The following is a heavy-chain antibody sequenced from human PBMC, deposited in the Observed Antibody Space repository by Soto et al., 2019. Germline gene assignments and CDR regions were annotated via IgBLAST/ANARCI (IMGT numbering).Heavy chain of an antibody. CDR2: IYYSGST. CDR3: ARDRLMATAGTARHYFGLDV. Sequence: SETLSLTCTVSVGSIRGGGYYWSWVRQSPRRGLEWIGNIYYSGSTYYNPSLKSRLTISVDTSKNQFSLNLSSVTAADTAVYYCARDRLMATAGTARHYFGLDVWGQGTTVTVSS. D-gene: IGHD5-18*01. V-gene: IGHV4-31*03. CDR1: VGSIRGGGYY. J-gene: IGHJ6*02.